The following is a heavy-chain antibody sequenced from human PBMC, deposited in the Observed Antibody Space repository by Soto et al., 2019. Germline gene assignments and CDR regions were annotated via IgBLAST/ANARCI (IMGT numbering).Heavy chain of an antibody. D-gene: IGHD2-2*01. CDR1: GYTFTSYG. CDR2: ISAYNGNT. J-gene: IGHJ6*02. Sequence: ASVKVSCKASGYTFTSYGISWVRQAPGQGLEWMGWISAYNGNTNYAQKLQGRVTMTTDTSTSTAYMELRSLRSDDTAVYYCAREGYCSSTSCYLATYYYYYYGMDVWGQGTTVTVSS. CDR3: AREGYCSSTSCYLATYYYYYYGMDV. V-gene: IGHV1-18*01.